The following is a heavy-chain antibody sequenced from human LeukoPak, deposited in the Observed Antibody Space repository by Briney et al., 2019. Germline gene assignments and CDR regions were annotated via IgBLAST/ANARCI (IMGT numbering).Heavy chain of an antibody. J-gene: IGHJ4*02. CDR3: ASGNYYDSSGYYRYFDY. D-gene: IGHD3-22*01. CDR2: ISAYNGNT. CDR1: GYTFTSYG. V-gene: IGHV1-18*01. Sequence: ASVKVSCKASGYTFTSYGISWVRQAPGQGLEWMGWISAYNGNTNYAQKLQGRVTMPTDTSTSTAYMELRSLRSDDTAVYHCASGNYYDSSGYYRYFDYWGQGTLVTVSS.